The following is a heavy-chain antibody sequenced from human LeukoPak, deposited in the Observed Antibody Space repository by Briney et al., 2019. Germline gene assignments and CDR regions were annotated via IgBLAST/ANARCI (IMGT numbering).Heavy chain of an antibody. CDR2: ISGSGSFV. J-gene: IGHJ4*02. CDR3: AREVVVGAAAGALDY. CDR1: GFTLSSYT. Sequence: GTSLRLSCAASGFTLSSYTMNWVRQAPGKGLQWVSSISGSGSFVYYADSVKGRFTIFRDNAKDSLYLQVSSLRAEDTAVYYCAREVVVGAAAGALDYWGQGTLVTVSS. V-gene: IGHV3-21*01. D-gene: IGHD6-13*01.